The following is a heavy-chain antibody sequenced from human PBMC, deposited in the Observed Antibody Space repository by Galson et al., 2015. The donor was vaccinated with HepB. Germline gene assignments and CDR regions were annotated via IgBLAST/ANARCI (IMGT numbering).Heavy chain of an antibody. CDR2: ITSSGGNS. V-gene: IGHV3-23*01. CDR1: GFSFTRYA. D-gene: IGHD2-15*01. Sequence: SLRLSCAASGFSFTRYAMTWVRQAPGKGLEWVSSITSSGGNSYYTDSVKGRFTVSRDNSKNTLLVQLYSLRAEDTAMYFCAKDGIMVANNPYHFHYWGQGTLVTVSS. CDR3: AKDGIMVANNPYHFHY. J-gene: IGHJ4*02.